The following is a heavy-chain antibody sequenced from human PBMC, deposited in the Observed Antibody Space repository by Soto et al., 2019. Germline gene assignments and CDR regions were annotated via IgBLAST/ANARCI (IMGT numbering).Heavy chain of an antibody. CDR2: ISTTGGNT. Sequence: GGSLRLSCAASGFTFYSSAMSWVRQAPGKGLEWVSAISTTGGNTLYADSVKGRFTISRGNSKNTLYLQMNSLRAEDTAIYYCAKPLGGSYPESRVFDSWGQGTRVTVS. D-gene: IGHD1-26*01. CDR1: GFTFYSSA. CDR3: AKPLGGSYPESRVFDS. J-gene: IGHJ4*02. V-gene: IGHV3-23*01.